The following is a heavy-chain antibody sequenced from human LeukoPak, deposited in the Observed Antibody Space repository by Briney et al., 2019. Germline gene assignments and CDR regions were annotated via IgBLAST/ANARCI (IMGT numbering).Heavy chain of an antibody. V-gene: IGHV3-74*01. J-gene: IGHJ6*03. D-gene: IGHD5-12*01. CDR2: MNSDGSST. Sequence: GGSLRLSCAASGFTFSSFWMHWVRQAPGKGLVWVARMNSDGSSTSYADSVKGRFTISRDNAKNSLYLQMNSLRAEDTAVYYCARHSGYDSPFFYYYYYMDVWGKGTTVTISS. CDR1: GFTFSSFW. CDR3: ARHSGYDSPFFYYYYYMDV.